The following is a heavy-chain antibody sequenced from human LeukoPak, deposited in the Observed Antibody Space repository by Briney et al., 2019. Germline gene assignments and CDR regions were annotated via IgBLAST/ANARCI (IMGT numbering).Heavy chain of an antibody. J-gene: IGHJ4*02. D-gene: IGHD3-10*01. CDR2: MTGSGGST. CDR3: AKGAAYGSGSYSDY. Sequence: GGSLRLSCAASGLTFSSYEMSWVRQAPGKGLEWVSGMTGSGGSTYYADSVKGRFTISRDNLKNMLYLQMNSLRAEDTAVYYCAKGAAYGSGSYSDYWGQGTLVTVSS. CDR1: GLTFSSYE. V-gene: IGHV3-23*01.